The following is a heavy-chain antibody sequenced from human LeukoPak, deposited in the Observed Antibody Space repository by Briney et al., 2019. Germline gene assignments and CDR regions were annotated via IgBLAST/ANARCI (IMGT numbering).Heavy chain of an antibody. Sequence: PGGSLRLSCAASGFTFSSYWMHWVRQAPGKGLVWVSRINSDGSSTSYADSVKGRFTISRDNAKNSLYLQMNSLGAEDTAVYYCARDPIVVVPTAMPEVDYWGQGTLVTVSS. J-gene: IGHJ4*02. V-gene: IGHV3-74*01. D-gene: IGHD2-2*01. CDR1: GFTFSSYW. CDR2: INSDGSST. CDR3: ARDPIVVVPTAMPEVDY.